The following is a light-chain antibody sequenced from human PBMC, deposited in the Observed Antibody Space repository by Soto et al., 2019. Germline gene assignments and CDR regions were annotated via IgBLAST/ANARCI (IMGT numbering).Light chain of an antibody. J-gene: IGKJ4*01. CDR3: IQDLQNPLT. CDR1: QSLLHRHGNTS. CDR2: LGS. Sequence: EIVMTQSPLSLPVTPGEPASISCRYRQSLLHRHGNTSLNWYLQKPGQSPQLLIYLGSTRACGVPERFSGSGSGTDFTLKISRVEAEDVGLYYCIQDLQNPLTFGGGTKVEIK. V-gene: IGKV2-28*01.